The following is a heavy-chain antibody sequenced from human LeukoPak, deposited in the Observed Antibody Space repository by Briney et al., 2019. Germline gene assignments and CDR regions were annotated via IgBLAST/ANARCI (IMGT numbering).Heavy chain of an antibody. Sequence: PGGSLRLSCAASGFTFSSFGMSWVRQAPGKGLEWVSAISGSGGSTYNADSVKGRFTISRDNAKNSLSLQMNSLRAEDTAVYYCARVGDYGDEGPHFDYWGQGTLVTVSS. D-gene: IGHD4-17*01. CDR3: ARVGDYGDEGPHFDY. V-gene: IGHV3-23*01. CDR2: ISGSGGST. CDR1: GFTFSSFG. J-gene: IGHJ4*02.